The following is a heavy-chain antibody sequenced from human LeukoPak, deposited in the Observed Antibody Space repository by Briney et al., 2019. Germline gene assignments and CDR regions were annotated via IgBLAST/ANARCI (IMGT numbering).Heavy chain of an antibody. D-gene: IGHD3-16*02. CDR1: GYTFTSYD. CDR2: MNPNSGNT. Sequence: ASVKVSCKASGYTFTSYDINWVRQATGQGLEWMGWMNPNSGNTGYAQKFQGRVTMTRNTSISTAYMELSSLRSEDTAVYYCARGSYYDYVWGSYRWVAGYFDYWGQGTLVTVSS. CDR3: ARGSYYDYVWGSYRWVAGYFDY. V-gene: IGHV1-8*01. J-gene: IGHJ4*02.